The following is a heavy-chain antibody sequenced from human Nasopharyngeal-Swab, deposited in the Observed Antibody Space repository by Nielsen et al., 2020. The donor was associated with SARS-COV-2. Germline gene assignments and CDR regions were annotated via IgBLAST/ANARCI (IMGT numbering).Heavy chain of an antibody. D-gene: IGHD3-10*01. J-gene: IGHJ4*02. CDR3: ATNSYGSGSFDY. CDR2: INAGNGNT. Sequence: ASVKVSCKASGYTFTSYAMHWVRQAPGQRLEWMGWINAGNGNTKYSQKFQGRVTITRDTSASTAYMELSSLRSEDTAVYYCATNSYGSGSFDYWGQGTLVTVSS. CDR1: GYTFTSYA. V-gene: IGHV1-3*01.